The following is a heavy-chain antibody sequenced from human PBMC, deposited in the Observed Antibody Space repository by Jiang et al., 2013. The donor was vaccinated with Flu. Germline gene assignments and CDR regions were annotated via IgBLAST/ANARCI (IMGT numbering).Heavy chain of an antibody. D-gene: IGHD2-2*01. CDR1: GGSISSSSYY. CDR2: IYYSGST. V-gene: IGHV4-39*01. Sequence: GSGLVKPSETLSLTCTVPGGSISSSSYYWGWIRQPPGKGLEWIGSIYYSGSTYYNPSLKSRVTISVDTSKNQFSLKLSSVTAADTAVYYCARQGESTYYYGMDVWGQGTTVTVSS. CDR3: ARQGESTYYYGMDV. J-gene: IGHJ6*02.